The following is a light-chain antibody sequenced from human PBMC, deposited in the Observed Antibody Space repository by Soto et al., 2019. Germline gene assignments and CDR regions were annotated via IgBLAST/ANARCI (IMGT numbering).Light chain of an antibody. CDR2: SDS. J-gene: IGLJ3*02. CDR3: ATLDDNLNGWV. Sequence: QSVLTQPPSASGTPGQRVTISCSGASSNIGSNTVNWYKHLPGTAPKLLVHSDSQRPSGLPDRFSGSKSGTSASLAISGLQAEDEADYYCATLDDNLNGWVFGGGTKLTVL. CDR1: SSNIGSNT. V-gene: IGLV1-44*01.